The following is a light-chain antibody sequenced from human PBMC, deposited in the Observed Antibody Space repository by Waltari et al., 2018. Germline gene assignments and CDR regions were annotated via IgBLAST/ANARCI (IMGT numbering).Light chain of an antibody. CDR2: RNN. CDR1: RSNLGRRS. CDR3: AAWDDSLSGRF. V-gene: IGLV1-47*01. J-gene: IGLJ1*01. Sequence: QSVLTPPPSASWTPVQRVSMSFSGSRSNLGRRSFSFYQQGPGTAPKLLIYRNNQRPSGVPDRFSGSKSGTSASLAISGLRSEDEADYYCAAWDDSLSGRFFGSGTKVTVL.